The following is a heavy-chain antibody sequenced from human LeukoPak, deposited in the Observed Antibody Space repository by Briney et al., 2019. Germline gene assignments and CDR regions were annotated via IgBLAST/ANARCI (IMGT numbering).Heavy chain of an antibody. CDR3: ARGVTYGSGRFYYYYMDV. D-gene: IGHD3-10*01. J-gene: IGHJ6*03. V-gene: IGHV1-2*02. Sequence: ASVKVSCKASGYTFTGYYMHWVRRAPGQGLEWMGWINPNSGGTNYAQKFQGRVTMTRDTSISTAYMELSRLGYDDTAVYYCARGVTYGSGRFYYYYMDVWGEGTTVTVSS. CDR1: GYTFTGYY. CDR2: INPNSGGT.